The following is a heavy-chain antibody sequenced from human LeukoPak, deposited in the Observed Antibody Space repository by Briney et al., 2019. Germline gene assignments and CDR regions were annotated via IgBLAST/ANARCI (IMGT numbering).Heavy chain of an antibody. Sequence: GGSLRLSCAASGFTFNSYWMSWVRQAPGKGLEWVANIKQDGSEKYYVDSVKGRFTISRDNAKNSLYLQMNSLRAEDTAVYYCARGSYVWGSYHFDYWGQGTLVTVSS. CDR2: IKQDGSEK. D-gene: IGHD3-16*01. J-gene: IGHJ4*02. V-gene: IGHV3-7*01. CDR3: ARGSYVWGSYHFDY. CDR1: GFTFNSYW.